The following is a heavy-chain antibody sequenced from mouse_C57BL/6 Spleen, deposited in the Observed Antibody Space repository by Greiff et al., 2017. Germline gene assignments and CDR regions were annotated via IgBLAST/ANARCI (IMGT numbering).Heavy chain of an antibody. CDR1: GYTFTSYW. J-gene: IGHJ2*01. Sequence: QVQLQQSGTELVKPGASVKLSCKASGYTFTSYWMHWVKQRPGQGLEWIGNINPSNGGTNYNEKFKSKDTLTVDKSSSTAYMQLSSLTSEDSAVYYCASLRYSNPFDYWGQGTTLTVSS. V-gene: IGHV1-53*01. CDR3: ASLRYSNPFDY. CDR2: INPSNGGT. D-gene: IGHD2-5*01.